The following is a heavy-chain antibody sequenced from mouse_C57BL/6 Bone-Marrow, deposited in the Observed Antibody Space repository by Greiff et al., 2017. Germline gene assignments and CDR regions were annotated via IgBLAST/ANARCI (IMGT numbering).Heavy chain of an antibody. D-gene: IGHD1-1*01. J-gene: IGHJ1*03. V-gene: IGHV5-4*01. Sequence: EVQGVESGGGLVKPGGSLKLSCAASGFTFSSYAMSWVRQTPEKRLEWVATISDGGSYTYYPDNVKGRFTISRDNAKNNLYLQMSHLKSEDTAMYYCARAPYYYGSSYDVWGTGTTVTVSS. CDR1: GFTFSSYA. CDR3: ARAPYYYGSSYDV. CDR2: ISDGGSYT.